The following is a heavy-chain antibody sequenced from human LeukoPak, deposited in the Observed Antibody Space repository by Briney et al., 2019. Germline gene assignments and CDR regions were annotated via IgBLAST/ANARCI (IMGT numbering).Heavy chain of an antibody. Sequence: SETLSLTCTVSGGSISSSSYYWGWIRQPPGKGLEWIGSMYSSGSTYYNPSLKSRVTISVDTSKNQFSLKLSSVTAADTAVYYCARVQESQIDYYFDYWGQGTLVTVSS. CDR2: MYSSGST. V-gene: IGHV4-39*07. D-gene: IGHD3-9*01. CDR3: ARVQESQIDYYFDY. J-gene: IGHJ4*02. CDR1: GGSISSSSYY.